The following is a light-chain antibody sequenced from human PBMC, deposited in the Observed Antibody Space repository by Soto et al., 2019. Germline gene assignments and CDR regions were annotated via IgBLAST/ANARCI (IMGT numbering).Light chain of an antibody. CDR2: DAS. V-gene: IGKV3-11*01. CDR3: QQRSNWIT. CDR1: QSVTDNY. Sequence: EIVLTQSPATLPLSPGERATLSCRASQSVTDNYLAWYQQKPGQAPRLLIYDASNRATGIPARFSGSGSGTDFTLTISSLEPEDFAVYYCQQRSNWITFGQGTRLEIK. J-gene: IGKJ5*01.